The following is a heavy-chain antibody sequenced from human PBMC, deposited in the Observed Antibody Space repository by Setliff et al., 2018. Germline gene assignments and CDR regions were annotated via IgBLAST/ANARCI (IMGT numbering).Heavy chain of an antibody. CDR2: IYTSGGT. CDR1: GGSISSGSYY. J-gene: IGHJ4*02. V-gene: IGHV4-61*02. CDR3: ARSLSTTLDY. Sequence: SETLSLTCTVSGGSISSGSYYWSWIRQPAGKGLEWIGRIYTSGGTNYNPSLKGRVTISVDTSKNQFSLKLSSVTAADTAVYYCARSLSTTLDYWGQGTLVTVSS. D-gene: IGHD1-7*01.